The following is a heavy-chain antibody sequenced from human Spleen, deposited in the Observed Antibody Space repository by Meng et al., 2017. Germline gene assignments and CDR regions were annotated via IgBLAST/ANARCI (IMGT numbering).Heavy chain of an antibody. CDR2: INPKSGDT. J-gene: IGHJ4*02. Sequence: SVKVSCKPSGYTFPDYWLHWVRRAPGQGLEWMGRINPKSGDTHYAQRFQGMVTMTGDTSISTAYMELSGLRSDDTAMYYCARDEDISAAGKLFVDYWGQGTLVTVSS. D-gene: IGHD6-13*01. CDR1: GYTFPDYW. V-gene: IGHV1-2*06. CDR3: ARDEDISAAGKLFVDY.